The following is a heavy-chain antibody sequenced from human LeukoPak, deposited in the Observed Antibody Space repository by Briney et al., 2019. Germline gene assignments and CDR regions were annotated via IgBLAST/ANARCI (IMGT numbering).Heavy chain of an antibody. CDR3: AVGYKFDYGDYEADAFDS. CDR2: ISAYNGNT. V-gene: IGHV1-18*04. D-gene: IGHD4-17*01. J-gene: IGHJ3*02. CDR1: GYTFTSYG. Sequence: ASVKVSCKGSGYTFTSYGISWVRQGPGQGLEWMGWISAYNGNTNYAQKLHGRVTMTTDTSTSTAYMELRSLRSEDPAVYYCAVGYKFDYGDYEADAFDSWGQGTMVTASS.